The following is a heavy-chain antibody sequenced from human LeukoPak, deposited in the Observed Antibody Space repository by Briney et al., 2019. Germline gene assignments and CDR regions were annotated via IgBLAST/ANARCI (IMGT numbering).Heavy chain of an antibody. CDR3: AKYAVGETFFGDY. D-gene: IGHD3-3*01. J-gene: IGHJ4*02. CDR2: ISISRRSYI. V-gene: IGHV3-21*04. Sequence: PGGSLRLSCAASGFTFSSYSVNSVRHAPGSWLEWVSSISISRRSYIYYAASVKGRFTISRDISKNTLYLQMNSLRAEDTAVYYCAKYAVGETFFGDYWGQGTLVTVSS. CDR1: GFTFSSYS.